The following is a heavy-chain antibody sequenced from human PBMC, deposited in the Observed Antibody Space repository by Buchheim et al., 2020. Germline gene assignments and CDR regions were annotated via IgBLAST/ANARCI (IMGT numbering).Heavy chain of an antibody. Sequence: EVQLVESGGGLVQPGGSLRLSCAASGFTFSSYWMHWVRQAPEKGLVWVSRINSDGSSTSYADSVKGRFTISRDNAKNTLYLQMNSLRAEDTAVYYCAREAQNYDFWSGYYMGDFDYWGQGTL. J-gene: IGHJ4*02. CDR2: INSDGSST. CDR1: GFTFSSYW. V-gene: IGHV3-74*01. CDR3: AREAQNYDFWSGYYMGDFDY. D-gene: IGHD3-3*01.